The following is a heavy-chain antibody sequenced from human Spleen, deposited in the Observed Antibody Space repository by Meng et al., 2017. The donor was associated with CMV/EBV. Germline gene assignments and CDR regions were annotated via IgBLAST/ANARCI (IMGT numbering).Heavy chain of an antibody. Sequence: GGSLRLSCAASGFTFDDYAMHWVRQTPGKGLEWVSGISWNSITKEYADSVKGRLTISRDNAKNSPYLQMNSLRAEDTAVYYCARVNGYSNSRFDYWGQGTRVTVSS. V-gene: IGHV3-9*01. CDR3: ARVNGYSNSRFDY. CDR2: ISWNSITK. D-gene: IGHD6-13*01. CDR1: GFTFDDYA. J-gene: IGHJ4*02.